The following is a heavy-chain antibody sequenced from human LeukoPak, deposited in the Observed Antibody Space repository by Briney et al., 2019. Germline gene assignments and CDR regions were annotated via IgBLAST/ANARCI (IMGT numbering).Heavy chain of an antibody. CDR2: IYHDGDIP. CDR1: GFTFSSYW. J-gene: IGHJ4*02. Sequence: PGGSLRLSCAASGFTFSSYWMHWVRQAPGKGLVWVSHIYHDGDIPPYADSAKSRFTISRDNAKNTLYLQMNSRRVEDSAVYYCARGTATTAGIDYCVQRTLVTVSS. D-gene: IGHD6-13*01. CDR3: ARGTATTAGIDY. V-gene: IGHV3-74*01.